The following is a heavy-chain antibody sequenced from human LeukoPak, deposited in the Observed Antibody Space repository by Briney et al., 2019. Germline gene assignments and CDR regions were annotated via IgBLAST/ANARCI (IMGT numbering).Heavy chain of an antibody. D-gene: IGHD3-10*01. J-gene: IGHJ6*03. Sequence: PGGSLRLSCAASGFTFSRYSMNWVRQAPGKGLEWVSSISDDGKYIYYADSVKGRFSISRDNAKSSLYLQMNSLRAEDTAVYYCARSPALWFGELYYYYYMDVWGKGTTVTVSS. CDR3: ARSPALWFGELYYYYYMDV. CDR1: GFTFSRYS. CDR2: ISDDGKYI. V-gene: IGHV3-21*01.